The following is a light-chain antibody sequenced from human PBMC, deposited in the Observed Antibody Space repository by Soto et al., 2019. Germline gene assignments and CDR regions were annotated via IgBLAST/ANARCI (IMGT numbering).Light chain of an antibody. CDR2: AAS. CDR1: QGIGND. CDR3: QQLNSYPRT. Sequence: IQMTQSPSSLSASVGDRVTITCRASQGIGNDLGWYQQKPGKAPKLLIYAASTLQSGVPSRFSGSGSGTDFTLTISSLQPEDFATYYCQQLNSYPRTFGQGTKV. V-gene: IGKV1-17*01. J-gene: IGKJ1*01.